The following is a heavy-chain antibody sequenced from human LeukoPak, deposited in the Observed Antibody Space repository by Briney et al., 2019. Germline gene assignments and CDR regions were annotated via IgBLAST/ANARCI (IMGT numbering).Heavy chain of an antibody. J-gene: IGHJ6*03. CDR3: ARDEYSGLYYYMDV. Sequence: DSEKGRFTISRDNAKKSLHLQMNSLRAEDTAVYYCARDEYSGLYYYMDVWGKGTTVTVSS. V-gene: IGHV3-7*01. D-gene: IGHD5-12*01.